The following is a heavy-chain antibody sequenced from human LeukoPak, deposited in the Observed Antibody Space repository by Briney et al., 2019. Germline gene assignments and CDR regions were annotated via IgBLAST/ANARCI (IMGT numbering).Heavy chain of an antibody. D-gene: IGHD1-1*01. Sequence: GGSLRLSCAASGFTFSSYARSWVRQAPGKGLEWVSTISGSGGSTYYADSVKGRFTISRDNSKNTLYLQMNSLRAEDTAVYYCAKDLTGTTSSYDYWGQGTLVTVSS. V-gene: IGHV3-23*01. J-gene: IGHJ4*02. CDR1: GFTFSSYA. CDR2: ISGSGGST. CDR3: AKDLTGTTSSYDY.